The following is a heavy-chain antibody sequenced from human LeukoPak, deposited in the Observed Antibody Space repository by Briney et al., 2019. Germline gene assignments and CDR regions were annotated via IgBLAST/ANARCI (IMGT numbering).Heavy chain of an antibody. D-gene: IGHD5-12*01. CDR2: ISSNGGST. Sequence: GGSLRLSCAASGFTFSSYAMHWVRQAPGKGLEYVSAISSNGGSTYYANSVKGRFTISRDNSKNTLYLQMGSLRAEDMAVYYCARVKSGYAWGDYFDYWGQGTLVTVSS. CDR1: GFTFSSYA. V-gene: IGHV3-64*01. J-gene: IGHJ4*02. CDR3: ARVKSGYAWGDYFDY.